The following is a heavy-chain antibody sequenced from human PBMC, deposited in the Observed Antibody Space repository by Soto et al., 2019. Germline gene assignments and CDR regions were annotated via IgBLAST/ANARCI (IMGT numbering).Heavy chain of an antibody. CDR3: ARDKDRQQLGGNYYYIMDV. J-gene: IGHJ6*01. V-gene: IGHV1-69*13. Sequence: VASVKVSCKTSGGTFRTSAISWVRQAPGQGLEWMGGVMPVFSTPDYAQKFQGRVTITADESTGTAYMELSSLRSEDTAVYYCARDKDRQQLGGNYYYIMDVWGQGTTVTVS. CDR1: GGTFRTSA. D-gene: IGHD3-3*02. CDR2: VMPVFSTP.